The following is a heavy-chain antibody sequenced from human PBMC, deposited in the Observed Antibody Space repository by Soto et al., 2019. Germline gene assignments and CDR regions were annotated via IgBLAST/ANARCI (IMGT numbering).Heavy chain of an antibody. V-gene: IGHV4-31*03. CDR2: IYYRGTT. D-gene: IGHD3-22*01. CDR3: AGLGNYYDSGGLYMGGLDY. J-gene: IGHJ4*02. Sequence: QVQLQESGPGLVNPSQTLSLTCTVSGGSISSVDYFWSWIRQHPGKGLEWIGYIYYRGTTYYNTSLESRASISVDTSKNQFSLKLNSVTAADTAVYDCAGLGNYYDSGGLYMGGLDYWGQGTLVTVSS. CDR1: GGSISSVDYF.